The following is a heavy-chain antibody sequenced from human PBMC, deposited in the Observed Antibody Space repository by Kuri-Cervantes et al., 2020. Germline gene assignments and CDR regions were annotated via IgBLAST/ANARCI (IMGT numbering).Heavy chain of an antibody. V-gene: IGHV3-74*01. CDR1: GFTFSSYW. CDR3: AREWYQLLFAV. J-gene: IGHJ6*04. D-gene: IGHD2-2*01. CDR2: IKSDGSST. Sequence: GSLRLFCAASGFTFSSYWMHWVRQVPGKGLVWVSRIKSDGSSTSYADSVKGRFTISRDNAKNTLYLQMNSLRAEDTAVYYCAREWYQLLFAVWGKGTTVTVSS.